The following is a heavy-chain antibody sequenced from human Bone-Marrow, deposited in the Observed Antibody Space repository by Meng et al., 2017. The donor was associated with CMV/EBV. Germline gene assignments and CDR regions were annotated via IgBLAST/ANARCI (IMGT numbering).Heavy chain of an antibody. CDR3: ARASRGSYYYYGMDA. CDR1: GGSISSYY. CDR2: IYYSGST. Sequence: SETLSLTCTVSGGSISSYYWSWIRQPPGKGLEWIGYIYYSGSTNYNPSLKSRVTISVDTSKNQFSLKLSSVTAADTAVYYCARASRGSYYYYGMDAWGQGTTVTVSS. J-gene: IGHJ6*02. V-gene: IGHV4-59*01.